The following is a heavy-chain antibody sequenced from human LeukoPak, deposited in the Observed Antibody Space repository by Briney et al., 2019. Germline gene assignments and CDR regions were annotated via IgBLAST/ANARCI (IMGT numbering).Heavy chain of an antibody. CDR1: GGTFSSYA. CDR3: ARDLSGGVVSAAILGY. CDR2: IIPIFGTA. Sequence: ASVKVSCKASGGTFSSYAISWVRQAPGQGLEWMGGIIPIFGTANYAQKFQGRVTITTDESTSTAYMELSSLRSEDTAVYYCARDLSGGVVSAAILGYWGQGTLVTVSS. V-gene: IGHV1-69*05. D-gene: IGHD2-2*01. J-gene: IGHJ4*02.